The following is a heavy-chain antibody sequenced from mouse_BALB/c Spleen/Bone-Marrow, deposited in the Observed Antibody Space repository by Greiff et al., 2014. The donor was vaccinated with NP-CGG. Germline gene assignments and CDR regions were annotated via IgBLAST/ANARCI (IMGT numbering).Heavy chain of an antibody. CDR1: GFSFSGYG. Sequence: VQLKESGGDLVKPGGSLKLSCAASGFSFSGYGMSWVRQTPDKRLEWVATIGVGGTYTYYPDSVKGRFTISRDNAKNTLYLRMSSLKSEDTAMYYCARPFYTVVATVFAYWGQGTLVTVSA. D-gene: IGHD1-1*01. CDR3: ARPFYTVVATVFAY. CDR2: IGVGGTYT. V-gene: IGHV5-6*01. J-gene: IGHJ3*01.